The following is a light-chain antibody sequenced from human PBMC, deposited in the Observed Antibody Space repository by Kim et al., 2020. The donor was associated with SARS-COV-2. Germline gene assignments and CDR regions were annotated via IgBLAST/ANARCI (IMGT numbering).Light chain of an antibody. CDR3: LQYNDWPPS. Sequence: SVSPGERATLSCRASRSVSSNLAWYQQKPGQVPGLLIYGASTRATGIPARFSGSESGTEFTLTISSLQSEDFAVYYCLQYNDWPPSFGQGTKLEI. CDR2: GAS. J-gene: IGKJ2*01. CDR1: RSVSSN. V-gene: IGKV3-15*01.